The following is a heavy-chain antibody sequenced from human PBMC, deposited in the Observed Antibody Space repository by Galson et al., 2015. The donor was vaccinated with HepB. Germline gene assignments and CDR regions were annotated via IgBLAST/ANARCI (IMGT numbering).Heavy chain of an antibody. J-gene: IGHJ4*02. CDR3: ARVPTMIVALDY. CDR2: INPNSGGT. CDR1: RYTFTGYY. Sequence: SVKVSCKGSRYTFTGYYMHWVRQAPGQGLEWMGRINPNSGGTNYAQKFQGRVTMTRDTSISTAYMELSRLRSDDTAVYYCARVPTMIVALDYWGQGTLVTVSS. V-gene: IGHV1-2*06. D-gene: IGHD3-22*01.